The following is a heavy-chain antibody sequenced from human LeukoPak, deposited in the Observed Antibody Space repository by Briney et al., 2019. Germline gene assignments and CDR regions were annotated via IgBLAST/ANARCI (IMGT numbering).Heavy chain of an antibody. V-gene: IGHV4-4*07. CDR3: ARKDSSGPYFDY. CDR1: GGSISSYY. Sequence: SETLTLTCTVSGGSISSYYWSWIRQPAGKGLEWIGRIYTSGSTNYNPSLKSRVTMSVDTSKNQFSLKLSSVTAADTAVYYCARKDSSGPYFDYWGQGTLVTVSS. J-gene: IGHJ4*02. CDR2: IYTSGST. D-gene: IGHD6-19*01.